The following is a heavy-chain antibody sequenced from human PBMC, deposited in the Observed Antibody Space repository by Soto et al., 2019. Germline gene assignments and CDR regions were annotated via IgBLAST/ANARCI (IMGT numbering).Heavy chain of an antibody. J-gene: IGHJ6*02. Sequence: PGGSLRLSCAASGFTFSNYEMNWVRQAPGKGLEWVSYISGSGDRIYYADSVKGRLTISRDNAKNSLYLQMNSLRAEDTAVYYCARDDSSSSRGMDVWGQGTTVTVSS. CDR3: ARDDSSSSRGMDV. CDR2: ISGSGDRI. V-gene: IGHV3-48*03. CDR1: GFTFSNYE. D-gene: IGHD3-22*01.